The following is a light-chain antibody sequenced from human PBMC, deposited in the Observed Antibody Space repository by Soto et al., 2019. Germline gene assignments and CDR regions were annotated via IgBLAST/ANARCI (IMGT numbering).Light chain of an antibody. V-gene: IGLV1-51*01. CDR1: SSNIGNNY. J-gene: IGLJ1*01. CDR3: GTWDSSLSVYV. Sequence: QSVLTQPPSVSAAPGQKVTTSCAGSSSNIGNNYVSWYQQLPGTAPKLLIYDNNKRPSGIPDRFSGSKSGTSATLGITGLQTGDEADYYCGTWDSSLSVYVFGTGTKAPS. CDR2: DNN.